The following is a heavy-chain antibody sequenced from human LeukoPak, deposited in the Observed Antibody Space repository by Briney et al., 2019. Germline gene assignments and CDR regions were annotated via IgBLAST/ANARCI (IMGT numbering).Heavy chain of an antibody. D-gene: IGHD4-23*01. Sequence: GGSLRLSCAASGFIFSSYWMSWVRQAPGKGLEWVANIKQDGSEKYYVDSVKGRFTISRDNAKNSLSLQMNSLRAEDTAVYYCARDRRDYGGNSYFDYWGQGTLVTVSS. J-gene: IGHJ4*02. CDR1: GFIFSSYW. V-gene: IGHV3-7*01. CDR3: ARDRRDYGGNSYFDY. CDR2: IKQDGSEK.